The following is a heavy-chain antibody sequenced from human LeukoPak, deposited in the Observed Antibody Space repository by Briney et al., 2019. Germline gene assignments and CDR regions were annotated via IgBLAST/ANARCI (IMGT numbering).Heavy chain of an antibody. J-gene: IGHJ4*02. D-gene: IGHD2-21*02. Sequence: TSETLSLTCTVSGGSISSSSYYWGWIRQPPGKGLEWIGSIYYSGSTYYNPSLKSRVTISVDTSKNQFSLKLSSVTAADTAVYYCARLYCGADCSIDYWGQGTLVTV. CDR2: IYYSGST. V-gene: IGHV4-39*01. CDR3: ARLYCGADCSIDY. CDR1: GGSISSSSYY.